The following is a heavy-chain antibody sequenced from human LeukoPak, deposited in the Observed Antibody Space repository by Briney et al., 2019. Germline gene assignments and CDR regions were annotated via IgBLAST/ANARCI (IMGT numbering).Heavy chain of an antibody. CDR2: INHSGST. D-gene: IGHD6-19*01. V-gene: IGHV4-34*01. J-gene: IGHJ4*02. CDR1: GGSFSGYY. CDR3: AGSIAVAGIDY. Sequence: SETLSLTCAVYGGSFSGYYWSWIRQPPGKGLEWTGEINHSGSTNYNPSLKSRVTISVDTSKNQFSLKLSSVTAADTAVYYCAGSIAVAGIDYWGQGTLVTVSS.